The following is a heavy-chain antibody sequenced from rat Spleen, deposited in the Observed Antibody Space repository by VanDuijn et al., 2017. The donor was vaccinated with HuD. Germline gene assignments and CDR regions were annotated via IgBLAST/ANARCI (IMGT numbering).Heavy chain of an antibody. J-gene: IGHJ2*01. D-gene: IGHD4-3*01. V-gene: IGHV5-34*01. CDR1: GFTFSDYG. Sequence: EVQLVESGGGLVQPGRSLKLSCVASGFTFSDYGMSWIRQAPGKGLEWVAYISSNSGTIYYADTVKGRFTISRDNAKNTLYLQLSSLRSEDTAFYYCARAVGNFDYWGQGVMVTVSS. CDR2: ISSNSGTI. CDR3: ARAVGNFDY.